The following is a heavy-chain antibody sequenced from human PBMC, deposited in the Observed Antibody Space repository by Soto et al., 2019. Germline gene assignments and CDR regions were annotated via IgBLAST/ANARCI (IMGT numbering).Heavy chain of an antibody. Sequence: PGGSLRLSCAASGFTFSSYLMSWVRQAPGKGLEWVANIKQDGIEKYYVDSVKGRFTISRDNAKNSLYLQMNSLRAEDTAVYYCAREFASYSVRFDPWGQGTQVTV. CDR2: IKQDGIEK. J-gene: IGHJ5*02. D-gene: IGHD4-4*01. CDR1: GFTFSSYL. V-gene: IGHV3-7*03. CDR3: AREFASYSVRFDP.